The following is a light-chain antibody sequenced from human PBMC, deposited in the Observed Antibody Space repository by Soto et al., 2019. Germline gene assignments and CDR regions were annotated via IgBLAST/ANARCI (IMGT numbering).Light chain of an antibody. V-gene: IGLV2-14*03. CDR3: SSYTTTANRL. Sequence: QSVLTQPASVSGSPGQSITISCTGTSSAVGAYNFVSWYQHHPGQAPQLIIYDVNNRPSGVSDRFSGAKSGNTASLTISGLQAEDEADYYCSSYTTTANRLFGGGTKLTVL. CDR2: DVN. CDR1: SSAVGAYNF. J-gene: IGLJ2*01.